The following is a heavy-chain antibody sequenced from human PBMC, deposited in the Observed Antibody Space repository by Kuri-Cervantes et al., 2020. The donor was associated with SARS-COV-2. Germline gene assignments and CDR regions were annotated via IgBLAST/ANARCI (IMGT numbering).Heavy chain of an antibody. V-gene: IGHV4-39*01. CDR1: DDSISSSNW. Sequence: SETLSLTCAVSDDSISSSNWWSWVRQPPGKGLEWIGSIYYSGSTYYNPSLKSRVTISVDTSKNQFSLKLSSVTAADTAVYYCARTSGYYSDYFDYWGQGTLVTVSS. CDR3: ARTSGYYSDYFDY. CDR2: IYYSGST. J-gene: IGHJ4*02. D-gene: IGHD3-22*01.